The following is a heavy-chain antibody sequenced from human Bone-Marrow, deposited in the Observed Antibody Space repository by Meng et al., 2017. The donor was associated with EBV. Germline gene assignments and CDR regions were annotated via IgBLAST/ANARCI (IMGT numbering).Heavy chain of an antibody. CDR1: GFTVNSNY. CDR3: ARDRHPRAFDY. CDR2: IYSGGNT. J-gene: IGHJ4*02. V-gene: IGHV3-53*01. Sequence: EGQRVESGGGLIQPGGSLRLSCAASGFTVNSNYMSWVRQAPGKGLEWVSVIYSGGNTYYADSVKGRFTISRDNSKNTLYLQMNSLRVEDTAVYYCARDRHPRAFDYWGQGTLVTVSS.